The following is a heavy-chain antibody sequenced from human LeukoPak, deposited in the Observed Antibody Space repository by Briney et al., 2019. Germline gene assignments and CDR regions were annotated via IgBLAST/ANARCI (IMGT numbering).Heavy chain of an antibody. CDR2: FDPEDGET. V-gene: IGHV1-24*01. CDR3: ATVVDVLLWFGEFVY. D-gene: IGHD3-10*01. J-gene: IGHJ4*02. Sequence: ASVKVSCKVSGYTLTELSMHWVRQAPGKGLEWMGGFDPEDGETIYAQTFQGRVTMTEDTSTDTAYMELSSLRSEDTAVYYCATVVDVLLWFGEFVYWGQGTLVTVSS. CDR1: GYTLTELS.